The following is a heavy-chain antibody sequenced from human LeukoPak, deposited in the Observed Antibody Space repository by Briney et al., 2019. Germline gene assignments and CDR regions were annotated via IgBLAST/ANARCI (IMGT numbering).Heavy chain of an antibody. CDR1: GGSISSYY. J-gene: IGHJ4*02. D-gene: IGHD5-12*01. V-gene: IGHV4-59*08. Sequence: PSETLSLTCTVYGGSISSYYWSWIRQPPGKGLEWIGYIYYSGNTNYNPSLKSRVTMSVDTSQNQFSLNLSSVTAADTAVYYCARGGSWLVKFDFWGQGTLVTVSS. CDR3: ARGGSWLVKFDF. CDR2: IYYSGNT.